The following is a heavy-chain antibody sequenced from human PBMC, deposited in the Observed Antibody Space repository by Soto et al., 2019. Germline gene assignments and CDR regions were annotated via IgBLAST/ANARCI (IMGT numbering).Heavy chain of an antibody. Sequence: QVQLVQSGAEVKKPGASVKVSCKASGYTFTSYDINWVRQATGQGLEWMGWMNPNSGNTGYAQKFQGRVTMTRNTSISTAYMELSSLRSEDTAVYYCARGITMFGVVFIGGVDPWGQGTLVTVSS. CDR2: MNPNSGNT. CDR1: GYTFTSYD. D-gene: IGHD3-3*01. CDR3: ARGITMFGVVFIGGVDP. V-gene: IGHV1-8*01. J-gene: IGHJ5*02.